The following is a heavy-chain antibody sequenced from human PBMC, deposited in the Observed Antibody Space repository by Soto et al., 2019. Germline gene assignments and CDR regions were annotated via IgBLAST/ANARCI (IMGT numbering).Heavy chain of an antibody. CDR1: GFSLSTSAGG. Sequence: QITLKDSGPTLVKPTQTLTLTCTFTGFSLSTSAGGVGWIRQPPGKALEWLALSYWNDDKRYSPSLESRLTIAKDTSKNQVVLTMNNTDPVDTATYYCAHRIGGAVDGSCYFDYWGQGTLVTVSS. J-gene: IGHJ4*02. CDR3: AHRIGGAVDGSCYFDY. V-gene: IGHV2-5*01. D-gene: IGHD3-10*01. CDR2: SYWNDDK.